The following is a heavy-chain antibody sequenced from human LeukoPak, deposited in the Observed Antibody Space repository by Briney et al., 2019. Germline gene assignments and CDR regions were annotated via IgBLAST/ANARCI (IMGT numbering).Heavy chain of an antibody. CDR3: ASVNGGPAPYDCWSGEQYYFDY. D-gene: IGHD3-3*01. J-gene: IGHJ4*02. CDR1: GGSFSGYY. Sequence: SETLSLTCAVYGGSFSGYYWSWLRQPPGKGLEWIGEINNSGSTNYNPSLKSRVTISVDTSKNQFSMKLISVTAADTAVYYCASVNGGPAPYDCWSGEQYYFDYWGQGTLVTVSS. V-gene: IGHV4-34*01. CDR2: INNSGST.